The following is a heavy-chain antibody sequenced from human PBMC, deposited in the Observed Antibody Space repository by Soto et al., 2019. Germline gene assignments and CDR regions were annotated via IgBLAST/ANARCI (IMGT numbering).Heavy chain of an antibody. CDR2: INPSGGST. J-gene: IGHJ4*02. Sequence: ASVKVSCKASGCAFTSYYMHWVRQAPGQGLEWMGIINPSGGSTSYAQKFQGRVAMTRDTSTSTVYMELSSLRSEDTAVHYCARALSKAFDLLFDYWGQGTLVTVSS. CDR1: GCAFTSYY. CDR3: ARALSKAFDLLFDY. V-gene: IGHV1-46*03.